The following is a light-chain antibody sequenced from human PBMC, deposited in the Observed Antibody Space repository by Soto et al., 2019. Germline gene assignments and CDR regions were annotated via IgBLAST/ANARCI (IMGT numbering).Light chain of an antibody. CDR3: QHYGSSPRT. V-gene: IGKV3-20*01. CDR1: QGVSGSY. Sequence: EIVLTQSPGTLSLSPGERATLSCRASQGVSGSYLAWYQQKPGQAPRLLIYGASSRATGIPNRFSGSESGTDFTPTISRLEPEDFAVYYCQHYGSSPRTFGQGTKVEIK. CDR2: GAS. J-gene: IGKJ1*01.